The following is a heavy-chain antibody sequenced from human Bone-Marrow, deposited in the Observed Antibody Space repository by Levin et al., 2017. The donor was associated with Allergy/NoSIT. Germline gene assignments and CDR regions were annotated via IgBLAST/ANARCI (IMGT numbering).Heavy chain of an antibody. CDR2: ISSSSNTL. V-gene: IGHV3-48*02. Sequence: GGSLRLSCAASGFTFSSSGMNWVRQAPGKGLEWVSYISSSSNTLYYADSVKGRFTISRDNSKKSLYLQMNSLRHADTAVYFCARQSRTPGITYWYFDLWGRGTLVAVSS. J-gene: IGHJ2*01. D-gene: IGHD3-16*01. CDR1: GFTFSSSG. CDR3: ARQSRTPGITYWYFDL.